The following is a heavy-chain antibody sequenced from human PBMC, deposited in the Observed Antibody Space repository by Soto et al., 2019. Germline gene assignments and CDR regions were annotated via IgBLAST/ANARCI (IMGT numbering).Heavy chain of an antibody. CDR3: ARFGLHLGELSLIDY. V-gene: IGHV4-39*01. Sequence: QPPGKGLEWIGSIYYSGSTYYNPSLKSRVTISVDTSKNQFSLKLSSVTAADTAVYYCARFGLHLGELSLIDYWGQGTLVTVS. J-gene: IGHJ4*02. CDR2: IYYSGST. D-gene: IGHD3-16*02.